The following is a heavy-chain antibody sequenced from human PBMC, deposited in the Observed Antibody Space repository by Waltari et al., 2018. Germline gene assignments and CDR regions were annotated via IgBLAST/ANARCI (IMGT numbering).Heavy chain of an antibody. D-gene: IGHD6-25*01. CDR1: GSICSDYY. Sequence: QVHLVESGGGLVKPGGSLRLSCVASGSICSDYYISWIGQALGKGPEWLSYISSSGRDKYYADSVKGRFTISRDDAKNSLYLQMNSLRVEDTAVYYCARWAAAINFDYWGQGTLVTVSS. J-gene: IGHJ4*02. CDR2: ISSSGRDK. CDR3: ARWAAAINFDY. V-gene: IGHV3-11*04.